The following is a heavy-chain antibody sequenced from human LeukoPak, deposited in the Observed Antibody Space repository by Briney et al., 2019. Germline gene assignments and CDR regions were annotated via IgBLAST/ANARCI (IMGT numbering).Heavy chain of an antibody. Sequence: PGGSLRLSCAASGFTFSTSWMTWVRQTTGKGLEWVANIKEDGSAQNYVDSVKGRFTISRDNAETSLYLQMNSLRVEDTAVYYCARDRAYNRFDLWGQGTLVTVSS. CDR1: GFTFSTSW. V-gene: IGHV3-7*01. D-gene: IGHD5-24*01. CDR2: IKEDGSAQ. CDR3: ARDRAYNRFDL. J-gene: IGHJ4*02.